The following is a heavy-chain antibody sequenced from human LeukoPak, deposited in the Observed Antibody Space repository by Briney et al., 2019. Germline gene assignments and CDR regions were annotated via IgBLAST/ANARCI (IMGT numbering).Heavy chain of an antibody. CDR3: ARGLGSYPYYFDY. Sequence: SETLSLTCTVSGGSISSYYWSWLWLPPGKGPEWIGSISYSGSTNYNPSLKSRVTISIDTSKNHFSLKVTSVTAADTAVYYCARGLGSYPYYFDYWGQGTLVTASS. J-gene: IGHJ4*02. CDR2: ISYSGST. V-gene: IGHV4-59*01. D-gene: IGHD1-26*01. CDR1: GGSISSYY.